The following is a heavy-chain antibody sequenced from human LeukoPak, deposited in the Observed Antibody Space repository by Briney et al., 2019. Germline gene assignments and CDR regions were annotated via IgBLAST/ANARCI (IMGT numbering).Heavy chain of an antibody. Sequence: PSETLSLTCAVYGGSFSGYYWSWIRQPPGKGLEWIGEINHSGSTNYNPSLKSRVTISVDTSKNQFSLKLSSVTAADTAVYYCAREGWVVVVKHMGVYYWGQGTLVTVSS. CDR3: AREGWVVVVKHMGVYY. V-gene: IGHV4-34*01. D-gene: IGHD2-15*01. J-gene: IGHJ4*02. CDR2: INHSGST. CDR1: GGSFSGYY.